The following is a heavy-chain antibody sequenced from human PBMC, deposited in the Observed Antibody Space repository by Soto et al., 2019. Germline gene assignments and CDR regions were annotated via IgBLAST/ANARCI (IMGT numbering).Heavy chain of an antibody. V-gene: IGHV1-69*01. CDR1: GGTFSSYA. Sequence: QVQLVQSGAEVKKPGSSVKVSCKASGGTFSSYAISWVRQAPGQGLEWMGGIIPIFGTANYAQKFQGRVTIIAIESASTTCMALMSLRSEDTAVYYWASALGGNRIAYFQCWYFDLWGRGTLVTVSS. D-gene: IGHD2-15*01. CDR2: IIPIFGTA. J-gene: IGHJ2*01. CDR3: ASALGGNRIAYFQCWYFDL.